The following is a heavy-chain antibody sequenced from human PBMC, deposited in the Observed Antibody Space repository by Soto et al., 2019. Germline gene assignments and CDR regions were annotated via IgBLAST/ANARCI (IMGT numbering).Heavy chain of an antibody. Sequence: SLRLSCAASGFTFSSYAMHWVRQAPGKGLEWVAVISYDGSNKYYADSVKGRFTISRDNSKNTLYLQMNSLRVDDTAVYYCARDSSPYYDFWSGFYTYFDYWGQGALVNVS. V-gene: IGHV3-30-3*01. CDR3: ARDSSPYYDFWSGFYTYFDY. CDR2: ISYDGSNK. J-gene: IGHJ4*02. CDR1: GFTFSSYA. D-gene: IGHD3-3*01.